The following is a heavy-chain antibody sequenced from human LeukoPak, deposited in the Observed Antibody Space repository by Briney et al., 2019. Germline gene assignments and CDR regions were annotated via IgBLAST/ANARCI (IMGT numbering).Heavy chain of an antibody. Sequence: PGGSLRLSCAASELTFSIYAMSWVRQALGKGLLWVSAVSGRGGITYYADSVKGRFTISRDNSKNTLYLQMNSLRAEDTAVYYCAKVISGRFSYATQSYEYYYDAMDVWGQGTTVTVSS. V-gene: IGHV3-23*01. J-gene: IGHJ6*02. CDR2: VSGRGGIT. CDR3: AKVISGRFSYATQSYEYYYDAMDV. D-gene: IGHD5-18*01. CDR1: ELTFSIYA.